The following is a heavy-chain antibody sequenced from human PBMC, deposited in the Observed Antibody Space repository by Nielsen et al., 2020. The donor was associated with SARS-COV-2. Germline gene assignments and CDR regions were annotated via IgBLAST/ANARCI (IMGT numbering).Heavy chain of an antibody. V-gene: IGHV4-39*01. CDR3: ARHIPHSDFWSGYSPKNWFDP. Sequence: GSLRLSCTVSGGSISSSSYYWGWIRQPPGKGLEWIGSIYYSGSTYYNPSLKSRVTISVDTSKNQFSLKLSSVTAADTAVYYCARHIPHSDFWSGYSPKNWFDPWGQGTLVTVSS. D-gene: IGHD3-3*01. CDR2: IYYSGST. CDR1: GGSISSSSYY. J-gene: IGHJ5*02.